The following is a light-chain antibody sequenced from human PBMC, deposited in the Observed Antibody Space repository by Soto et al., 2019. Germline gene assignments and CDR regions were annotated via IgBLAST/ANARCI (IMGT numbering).Light chain of an antibody. CDR2: DAS. CDR3: QQTYSTPWT. V-gene: IGKV1-39*01. J-gene: IGKJ1*01. Sequence: DIQITQSPSSLSASVGDRVNITCRASPNIDSYLRWYQQRPGKAPKLLIHDASSLQSGVPSRFSGSGAGTDFALTINSLQPEDFATIYCQQTYSTPWTVGQGTKV. CDR1: PNIDSY.